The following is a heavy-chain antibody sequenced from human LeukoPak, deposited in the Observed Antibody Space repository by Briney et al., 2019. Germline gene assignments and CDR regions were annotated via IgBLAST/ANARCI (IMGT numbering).Heavy chain of an antibody. V-gene: IGHV1-18*01. D-gene: IGHD3-22*01. CDR3: ARDPGGAKYYYDSSGYP. CDR2: ISAYNGNT. CDR1: GYTFTSYG. J-gene: IGHJ5*02. Sequence: ASVKVSCKASGYTFTSYGISWVRQAPGQGLEWMGWISAYNGNTNYAQKLQGRVTMTTDTSTSTAYMELRSLRSEDTAVYYCARDPGGAKYYYDSSGYPWGQGTLVTVSS.